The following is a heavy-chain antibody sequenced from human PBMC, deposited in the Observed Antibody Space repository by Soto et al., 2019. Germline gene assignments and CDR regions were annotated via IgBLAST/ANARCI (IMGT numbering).Heavy chain of an antibody. CDR3: ARGRYGDY. V-gene: IGHV1-18*01. CDR2: ISAHNGNT. J-gene: IGHJ4*02. D-gene: IGHD1-1*01. CDR1: GYTFTSYG. Sequence: QVHLVQSGAEVKKPGASVKVSCKGSGYTFTSYGITWVRQAPGQGLEWMGWISAHNGNTDYAQKLQGRVTVTRDTSTSTASTALWSPRSDDRAVYYCARGRYGDYGGQGALVTVSS.